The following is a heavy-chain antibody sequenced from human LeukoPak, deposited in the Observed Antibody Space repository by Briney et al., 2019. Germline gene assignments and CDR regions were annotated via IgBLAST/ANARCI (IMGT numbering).Heavy chain of an antibody. V-gene: IGHV3-33*01. D-gene: IGHD5-18*01. CDR1: GFTFSSYG. Sequence: GGSLRLSCAASGFTFSSYGMHWVRQAPGKGLEWAAVIWYDGSNKYYADSVKGRFTISRDNSKNTLYLQMNSLRAEDTAVYYCARDENGYSYGEIGWFDPWGQGTLVTVSS. CDR3: ARDENGYSYGEIGWFDP. J-gene: IGHJ5*02. CDR2: IWYDGSNK.